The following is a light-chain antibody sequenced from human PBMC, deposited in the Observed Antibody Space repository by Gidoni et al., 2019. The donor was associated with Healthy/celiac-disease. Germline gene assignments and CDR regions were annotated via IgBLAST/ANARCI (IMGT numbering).Light chain of an antibody. CDR1: QSVSSSY. V-gene: IGKV3-20*01. Sequence: EIVLPQSPGTLSLSPGERATLSCRSSQSVSSSYLAWYQQKPGQAPRLLIYGASSGSGTDFTLTISRLEPEDFAVYYCQQYGSSPSSFGQGTKLEIK. CDR2: GAS. CDR3: QQYGSSPSS. J-gene: IGKJ2*01.